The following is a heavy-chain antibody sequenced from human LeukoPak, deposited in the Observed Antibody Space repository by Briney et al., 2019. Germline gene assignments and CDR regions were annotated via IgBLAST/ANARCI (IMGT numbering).Heavy chain of an antibody. V-gene: IGHV4-39*01. CDR1: GGSISSSSYY. J-gene: IGHJ4*02. Sequence: PSETLSLTCTVSGGSISSSSYYWGWIRQPPGKGLEWIGSIYYSGSTYYNPSLKSRVTISVDTSKNQFSLNLTSVTAADTALYFCARVLNAPKFIDSWGQECLVTVSS. D-gene: IGHD2-8*01. CDR2: IYYSGST. CDR3: ARVLNAPKFIDS.